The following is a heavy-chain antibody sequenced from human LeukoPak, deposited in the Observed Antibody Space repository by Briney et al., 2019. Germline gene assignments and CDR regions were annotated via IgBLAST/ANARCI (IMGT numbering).Heavy chain of an antibody. CDR1: GFSISSYY. Sequence: SETLSLTCTASGFSISSYYWSWIRQPPGKGLEWIGYIYYSGSTNYNPSPKSRVTIAVDTSKHQFSLKLSSVTAADTAVYYCARWNSYCSGGSCSQRHFDYWGQGTLVTVSS. J-gene: IGHJ4*02. CDR3: ARWNSYCSGGSCSQRHFDY. D-gene: IGHD2-15*01. V-gene: IGHV4-59*08. CDR2: IYYSGST.